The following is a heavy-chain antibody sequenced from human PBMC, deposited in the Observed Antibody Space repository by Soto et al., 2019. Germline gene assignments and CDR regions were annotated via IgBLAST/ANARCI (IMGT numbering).Heavy chain of an antibody. J-gene: IGHJ6*02. CDR2: IHHSGKS. CDR3: ARLHGYCISSSCHGHYAMEV. Sequence: PSETLSLTCAVSGDSSSPSYWTWIRQSPGKGLECIGCIHHSGKSNYSPSLRSRVTMSVDTSKNQFSLKVTSVTAADTAVYYCARLHGYCISSSCHGHYAMEVWGQGTTVTVSS. V-gene: IGHV4-59*08. D-gene: IGHD2-2*01. CDR1: GDSSSPSY.